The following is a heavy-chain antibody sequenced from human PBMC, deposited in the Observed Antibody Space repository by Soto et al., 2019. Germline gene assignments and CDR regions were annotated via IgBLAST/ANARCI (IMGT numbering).Heavy chain of an antibody. J-gene: IGHJ3*02. CDR2: ISAYNGNT. Sequence: ASVKVSCKASGYTFTSYGISWVRQAPGQGLEWMGWISAYNGNTNYAQKLQGRVTMTTDTSTSTAYMELRSLRSDDTVVYYCARGGVTNWGGGEAFDIWGQGTMVTVSS. V-gene: IGHV1-18*01. CDR1: GYTFTSYG. CDR3: ARGGVTNWGGGEAFDI. D-gene: IGHD7-27*01.